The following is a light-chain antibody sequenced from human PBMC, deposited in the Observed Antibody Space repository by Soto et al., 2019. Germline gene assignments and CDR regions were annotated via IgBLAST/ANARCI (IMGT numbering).Light chain of an antibody. CDR2: GNN. Sequence: QAVLTQPPSVSGAPGQRVTISCSGSASDIGADFDVHWYQHLPGTAPKLLIYGNNNRPSGVPDRFSGSKSGTSASLAITGLQADDEADYYCQSYDSTLSALVFGGGTKVTVL. J-gene: IGLJ2*01. CDR3: QSYDSTLSALV. V-gene: IGLV1-40*01. CDR1: ASDIGADFD.